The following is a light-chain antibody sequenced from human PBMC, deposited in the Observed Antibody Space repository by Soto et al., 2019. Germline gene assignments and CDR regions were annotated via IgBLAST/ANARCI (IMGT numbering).Light chain of an antibody. J-gene: IGLJ3*02. Sequence: QPVLTQSPSASASLGASVKLTCTLSSGHSNYAIAWHQQQPEKGPRYLMKVNSDGSHNKGDGIPDRFSGSSSGAERYLTISTLQSEDEADYYCQTWGTGTWVFGGGTKLTVL. V-gene: IGLV4-69*01. CDR3: QTWGTGTWV. CDR1: SGHSNYA. CDR2: VNSDGSH.